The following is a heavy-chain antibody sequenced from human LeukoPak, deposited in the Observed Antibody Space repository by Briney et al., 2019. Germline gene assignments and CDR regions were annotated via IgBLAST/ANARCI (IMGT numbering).Heavy chain of an antibody. D-gene: IGHD3-22*01. CDR1: GGSTGSAGYY. CDR3: ASMSGYYSKFDY. CDR2: INYSGNT. J-gene: IGHJ4*02. Sequence: PSETLSLTCTVSGGSTGSAGYYWSWIRQHPGKGLEWIAYINYSGNTYHNPSLKSRVTISVDTSRNQFSLKLNSVTAADTAIYYCASMSGYYSKFDYRGQGTLVTVSS. V-gene: IGHV4-31*03.